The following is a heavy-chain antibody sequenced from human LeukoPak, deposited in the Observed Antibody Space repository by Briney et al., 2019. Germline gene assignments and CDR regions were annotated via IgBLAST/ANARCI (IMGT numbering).Heavy chain of an antibody. Sequence: GTLSLSCTASGFTISSYGMTWVRHPPPTGLERVANISEDGSEKCYVDSVKGRFTIARDNAKNALYLQVNSLRAEDTAVYYCARLNYDFWSGVWEGYYMDVWGKGTTVTVSS. J-gene: IGHJ6*03. CDR3: ARLNYDFWSGVWEGYYMDV. CDR1: GFTISSYG. D-gene: IGHD3-3*01. V-gene: IGHV3-7*01. CDR2: ISEDGSEK.